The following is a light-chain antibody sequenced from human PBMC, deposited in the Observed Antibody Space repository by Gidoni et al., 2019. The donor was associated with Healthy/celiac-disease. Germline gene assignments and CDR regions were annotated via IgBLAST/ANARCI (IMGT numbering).Light chain of an antibody. J-gene: IGKJ4*01. CDR1: QSISSY. V-gene: IGKV1-39*01. CDR3: QQSYSTPLT. CDR2: AAS. Sequence: DIQMTQSPSSLSASVGDRVTITCRASQSISSYLNWYHQKPGKAPKLLIYAASSLQSGVPSRFSGSGSVTDFTLTISSLQPEDFATYYCQQSYSTPLTFXGXTKVEIK.